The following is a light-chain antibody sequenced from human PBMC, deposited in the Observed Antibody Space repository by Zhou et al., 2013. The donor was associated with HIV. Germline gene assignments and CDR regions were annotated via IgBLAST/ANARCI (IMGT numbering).Light chain of an antibody. J-gene: IGKJ2*01. Sequence: IRMTQSPSSFSASTGDRVTVSCRASQDISTYVAWYQQKLGKTPRLLIYAASTLQSGVPSRFSGTGSGTDFTLTISRLQPDDFATYFCQQYKTLPYTFGQGTKLEIK. CDR2: AAS. CDR1: QDISTY. CDR3: QQYKTLPYT. V-gene: IGKV1-8*01.